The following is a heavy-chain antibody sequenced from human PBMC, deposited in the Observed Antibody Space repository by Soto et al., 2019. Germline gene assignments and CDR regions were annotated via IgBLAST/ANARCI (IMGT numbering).Heavy chain of an antibody. V-gene: IGHV1-8*01. CDR2: KNLNRGNT. D-gene: IGHD1-26*01. J-gene: IGHJ4*02. Sequence: GSSVKVSCKASVYTFRYDDIIWLRQATGQGMEWMGWKNLNRGNTGYAQKLHGRITMTRNTAISTAYMEIDTLTSEYTAVCCFSTVGAWELRNLDYWGQGTRVTVSS. CDR1: VYTFRYDD. CDR3: STVGAWELRNLDY.